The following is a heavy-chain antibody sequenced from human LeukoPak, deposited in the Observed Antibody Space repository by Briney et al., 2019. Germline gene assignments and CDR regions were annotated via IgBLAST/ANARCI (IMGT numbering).Heavy chain of an antibody. CDR3: IKEGRGYKYGLRD. Sequence: GGSLRLSCATSGFTSDDFTMHWVRQPPGKGLEWVSLIGRRGDPKYYANSLEGRFTISRDNRRRYVFLQMNSLRPDDTAFYYCIKEGRGYKYGLRDWGQGTLVTVSS. D-gene: IGHD5-18*01. J-gene: IGHJ4*02. CDR2: IGRRGDPK. V-gene: IGHV3-43*01. CDR1: GFTSDDFT.